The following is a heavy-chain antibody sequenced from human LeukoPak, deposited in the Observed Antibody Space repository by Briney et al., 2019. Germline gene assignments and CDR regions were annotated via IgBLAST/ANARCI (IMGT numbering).Heavy chain of an antibody. D-gene: IGHD3-10*01. CDR3: ARVGSGSYYTPIDY. J-gene: IGHJ4*02. CDR2: INHSGST. CDR1: GGSFSGYY. V-gene: IGHV4-34*01. Sequence: SETLSLTCAAYGGSFSGYYWSWIRQPPGKGLEWIGEINHSGSTNYNPSLKSRVTISVDTSKNQFSLKLSSVTAADTAVYYCARVGSGSYYTPIDYWGQGTLVTVSS.